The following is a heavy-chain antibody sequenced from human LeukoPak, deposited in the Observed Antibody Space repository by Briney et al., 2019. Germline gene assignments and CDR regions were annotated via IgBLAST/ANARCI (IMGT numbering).Heavy chain of an antibody. Sequence: SETLSLTCAVYGGSFNGYYWSWIRQPPGKGLEWIGEINPRGSTNYNPSLKSRVTISVDTSKNQFSLKLSSVTAADTAVYYCARTLSRSVTMIVVVYDYWGQGTLVTVSS. CDR2: INPRGST. V-gene: IGHV4-34*01. D-gene: IGHD3-22*01. CDR1: GGSFNGYY. CDR3: ARTLSRSVTMIVVVYDY. J-gene: IGHJ4*02.